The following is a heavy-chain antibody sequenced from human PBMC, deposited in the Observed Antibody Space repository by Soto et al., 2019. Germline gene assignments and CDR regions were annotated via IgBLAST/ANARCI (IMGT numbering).Heavy chain of an antibody. V-gene: IGHV1-2*04. D-gene: IGHD3-3*01. CDR3: ARATYYDFWSGLDY. Sequence: VSVELSCKASGYSFAGCYMHWVRQAPGQGLEWMGWTNPNSGGTNYAQKFQGWVTMTRDTSISTAYMELSRLRSDDTAVYYCARATYYDFWSGLDYWGQGTLVTVSS. CDR2: TNPNSGGT. CDR1: GYSFAGCY. J-gene: IGHJ4*02.